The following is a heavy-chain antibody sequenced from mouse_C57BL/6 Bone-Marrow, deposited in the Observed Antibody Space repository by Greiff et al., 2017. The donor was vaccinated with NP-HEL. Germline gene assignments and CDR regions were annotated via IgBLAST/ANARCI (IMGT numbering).Heavy chain of an antibody. Sequence: QVQLQQSGPGLVQPSQSLSITCTVSGFSLTSYGVHWVRQSPGKGLEWLGVIWRGGSTDYNAAFMSRLSITKDNSKSQVFFKMNSLQADDTAIYYCAKKIPLSPYAMDYWGQGTSVTVSS. D-gene: IGHD1-1*02. V-gene: IGHV2-5*01. J-gene: IGHJ4*01. CDR3: AKKIPLSPYAMDY. CDR1: GFSLTSYG. CDR2: IWRGGST.